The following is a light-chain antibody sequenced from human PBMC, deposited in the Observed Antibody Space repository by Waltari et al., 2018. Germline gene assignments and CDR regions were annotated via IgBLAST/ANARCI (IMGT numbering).Light chain of an antibody. V-gene: IGLV3-21*04. CDR3: QVWDDVTDSGV. Sequence: YVLTQPPSVLVDPGKTARLTGGGDNIGSKRVSWYQQKPGQAPVLVMFYDSDRPSEIPDRFSGSNTGNTATLTISWVEAGDEADYHCQVWDDVTDSGVFGGGTKLTVL. CDR1: NIGSKR. J-gene: IGLJ3*02. CDR2: YDS.